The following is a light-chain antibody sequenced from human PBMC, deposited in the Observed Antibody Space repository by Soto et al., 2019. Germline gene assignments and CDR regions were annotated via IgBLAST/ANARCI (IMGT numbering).Light chain of an antibody. CDR3: QQRSNWPPTWT. Sequence: EIVLTQSPATLSLCTVARATLSGRASQSVSSYLAWYQQKPGQAPRLLIYDASNRATGIPARFSGSGSGTDFTLTISSLEPEDFAVYYCQQRSNWPPTWTCGQGPTGAIK. V-gene: IGKV3-11*01. CDR1: QSVSSY. CDR2: DAS. J-gene: IGKJ1*01.